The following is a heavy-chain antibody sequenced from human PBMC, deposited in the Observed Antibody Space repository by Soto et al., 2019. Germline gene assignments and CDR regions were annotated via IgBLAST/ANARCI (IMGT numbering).Heavy chain of an antibody. J-gene: IGHJ5*02. CDR3: ARSRIQLWLQWFDP. V-gene: IGHV1-18*01. Sequence: ASVKVSXKASGYTFTSYGISWVRQAPGQGLEWMGWISAYNGNTNYAQKLQGRVTMTTDTSTSTAYMELRSLRSDDTAVYYCARSRIQLWLQWFDPWGQGTLVTVSS. D-gene: IGHD5-18*01. CDR1: GYTFTSYG. CDR2: ISAYNGNT.